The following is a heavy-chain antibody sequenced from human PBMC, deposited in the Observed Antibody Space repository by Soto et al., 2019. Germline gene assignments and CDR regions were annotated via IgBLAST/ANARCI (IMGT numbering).Heavy chain of an antibody. CDR3: ARLILGATDAFDI. CDR1: GYSFTSYW. J-gene: IGHJ3*02. D-gene: IGHD1-26*01. Sequence: GESLKISCKGSGYSFTSYWIGWVRQMPGKGLEWMGIIYPGDSDTTYSPSFQGQVTISADKSISTAYLQWNNLKASDTAIYYCARLILGATDAFDIWGQGTTVTVSS. V-gene: IGHV5-51*01. CDR2: IYPGDSDT.